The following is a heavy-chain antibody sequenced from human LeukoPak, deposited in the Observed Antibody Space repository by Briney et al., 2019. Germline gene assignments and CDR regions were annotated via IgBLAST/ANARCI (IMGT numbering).Heavy chain of an antibody. CDR3: VKEMEWGVSDY. CDR2: IIPILGIE. CDR1: GGTFSSYA. D-gene: IGHD3-3*01. J-gene: IGHJ4*02. Sequence: ASVKVSCKASGGTFSSYAISWVRQAPGQGLEWMGRIIPILGIENYAQKFQGRVTITADKCTSKDYMALSSLRREDTAVYYCVKEMEWGVSDYWGQGTLVTGSS. V-gene: IGHV1-69*04.